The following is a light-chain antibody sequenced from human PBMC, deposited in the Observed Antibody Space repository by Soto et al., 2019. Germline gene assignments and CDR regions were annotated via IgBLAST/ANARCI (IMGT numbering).Light chain of an antibody. CDR1: QCVSTY. J-gene: IGKJ1*01. CDR2: DAS. Sequence: LPPGDGARLSCRASQCVSTYLAWSQQNPGQAPRLLIYDASNRATGIPARFSGSGSGTDFTLTISSLEPEDFAVYYCQQRSNWWTFGPGTKVDIK. CDR3: QQRSNWWT. V-gene: IGKV3-11*01.